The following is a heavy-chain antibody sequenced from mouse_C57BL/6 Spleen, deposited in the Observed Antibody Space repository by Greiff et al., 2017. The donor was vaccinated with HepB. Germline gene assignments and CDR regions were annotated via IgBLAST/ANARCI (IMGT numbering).Heavy chain of an antibody. CDR2: IRNKANGYTT. CDR3: ASHDGYYGAMDY. D-gene: IGHD2-3*01. CDR1: GFTFTDYY. V-gene: IGHV7-3*01. Sequence: EVQLVESGGGLVQPGGSLSLSCAASGFTFTDYYMSWVRQPPGKALEWLGFIRNKANGYTTEYSASVKGRFTISRDNSQSILYLQMNALRAEDSATYYCASHDGYYGAMDYWGQGTSVTVSS. J-gene: IGHJ4*01.